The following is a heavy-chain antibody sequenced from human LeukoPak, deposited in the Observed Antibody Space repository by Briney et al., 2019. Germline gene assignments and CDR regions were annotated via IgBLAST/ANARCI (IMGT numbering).Heavy chain of an antibody. J-gene: IGHJ4*02. D-gene: IGHD1-26*01. CDR1: GFTFSSYA. Sequence: GGSLRLSCVASGFTFSSYAMSWVRQALGKGLEWVSTIAGSGATTYYADSVKGRFTISRDNSKNTLYLQMNSLRAEDTAVYYCAKYIVGNSDSYWGQGTLVTVSS. V-gene: IGHV3-23*01. CDR2: IAGSGATT. CDR3: AKYIVGNSDSY.